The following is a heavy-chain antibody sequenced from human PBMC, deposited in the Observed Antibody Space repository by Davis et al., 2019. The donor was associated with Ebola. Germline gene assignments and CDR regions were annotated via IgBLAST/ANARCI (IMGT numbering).Heavy chain of an antibody. V-gene: IGHV4-39*07. Sequence: GSLRLSCTVSGGSISSSSYYWGWIRQPPGKGLEWIGSIYYSGSTYYNPSLKSRVTISVDRSKNQFSLKVSSVTAADTAVYYCARVPQASRPSRYYYGMDVWGQGTKVTVSS. J-gene: IGHJ6*02. CDR3: ARVPQASRPSRYYYGMDV. CDR1: GGSISSSSYY. CDR2: IYYSGST. D-gene: IGHD2-2*01.